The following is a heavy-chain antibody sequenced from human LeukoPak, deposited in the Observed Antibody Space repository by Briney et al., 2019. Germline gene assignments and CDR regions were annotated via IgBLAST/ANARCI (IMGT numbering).Heavy chain of an antibody. CDR1: GYTFTMYG. J-gene: IGHJ4*02. Sequence: ASVKVSCKASGYTFTMYGITWVRQAPGQGLEWMGWISAYNAGTNYAQKLQGRVTMTTDTSTSTAYMELRSLRSDDTAVYYCARDEYYDVLTGYYPDYWGQGTLVTVSS. CDR3: ARDEYYDVLTGYYPDY. CDR2: ISAYNAGT. V-gene: IGHV1-18*01. D-gene: IGHD3-9*01.